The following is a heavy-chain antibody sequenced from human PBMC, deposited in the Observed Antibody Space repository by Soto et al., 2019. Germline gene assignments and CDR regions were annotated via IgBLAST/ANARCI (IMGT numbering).Heavy chain of an antibody. CDR1: GFTFSSYD. CDR3: ARGNYGPGAFDI. J-gene: IGHJ3*02. D-gene: IGHD4-17*01. V-gene: IGHV3-13*04. Sequence: EVQLVESGGGLVQPGGSLRLSCAASGFTFSSYDMHWVRQATGKGLEWVSAIGTAGDTYYPGSVKGRFTISRENARNSLYLQMNSLRAGDTAVYYCARGNYGPGAFDIWGQGTMVTVSS. CDR2: IGTAGDT.